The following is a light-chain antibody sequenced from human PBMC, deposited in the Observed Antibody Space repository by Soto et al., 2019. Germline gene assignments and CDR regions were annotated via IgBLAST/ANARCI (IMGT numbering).Light chain of an antibody. CDR2: AAS. V-gene: IGKV1-39*01. CDR1: QDASIY. CDR3: QQSHGAPYT. J-gene: IGKJ2*01. Sequence: DIQMTQSPSSLSPSVGDRVTMTCRASQDASIYVNWYQQKSGEAPKLLIFAASSLPSGVPSRFSGGGSGTDFTLTISSLEADDFATYYCQQSHGAPYTFGQGTKLEI.